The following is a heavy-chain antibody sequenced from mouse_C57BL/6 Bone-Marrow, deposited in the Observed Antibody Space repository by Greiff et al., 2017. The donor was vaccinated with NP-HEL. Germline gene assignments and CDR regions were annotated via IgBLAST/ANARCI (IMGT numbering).Heavy chain of an antibody. Sequence: VQLQQSGPELVKPGASVKIPCKASGYTFTDYNMDWVKQSHGKSLEWIGCINPTNGGTLYNQKFKGKATLTVDKSSSTAYMELRSLTSEDTAVYYGAREVYGSSYGWYFDVWGTGTTVTVSS. CDR3: AREVYGSSYGWYFDV. CDR2: INPTNGGT. D-gene: IGHD1-1*01. J-gene: IGHJ1*03. V-gene: IGHV1-18*01. CDR1: GYTFTDYN.